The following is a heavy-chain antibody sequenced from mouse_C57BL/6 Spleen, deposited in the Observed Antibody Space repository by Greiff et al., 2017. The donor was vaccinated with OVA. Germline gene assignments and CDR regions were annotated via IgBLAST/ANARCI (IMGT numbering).Heavy chain of an antibody. J-gene: IGHJ3*01. CDR3: TRNSNYVAWFAY. V-gene: IGHV1-15*01. CDR2: IDPETGGT. Sequence: VKLQESGAELVRPGASVTLSCKASGYTFTDYEMHWVKQTPVHGLEWIGAIDPETGGTAYNQKFKGKAILTADKSSSTAYMELRSLTSEDSAVYYCTRNSNYVAWFAYWGQGTLVTVSA. CDR1: GYTFTDYE. D-gene: IGHD2-5*01.